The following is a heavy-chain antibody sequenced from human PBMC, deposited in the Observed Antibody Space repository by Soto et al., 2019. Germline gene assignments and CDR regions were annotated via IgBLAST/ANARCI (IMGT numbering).Heavy chain of an antibody. CDR3: AKSRAPIRDSGSYYNNYYYYMDV. J-gene: IGHJ6*03. Sequence: GGSLRLSCAASGFTFNSYAMSWVRQAPGKGLEWVSAISGSGGSTYYADSVKGRFTISRDNSKNTLYLQMNSLRAEDTALYYCAKSRAPIRDSGSYYNNYYYYMDVWGKGTTVTVSS. CDR2: ISGSGGST. V-gene: IGHV3-23*01. CDR1: GFTFNSYA. D-gene: IGHD3-10*01.